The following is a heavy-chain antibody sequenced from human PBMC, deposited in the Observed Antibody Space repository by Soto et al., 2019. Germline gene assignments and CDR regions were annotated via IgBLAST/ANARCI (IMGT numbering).Heavy chain of an antibody. CDR2: IIPILGIA. Sequence: QVQLVQSGAEVKKPGSSVKVSCKASGGTFSSYTISWVRQAPGQGLEWMGRIIPILGIANSAQKFQGRVTITADKSTSTAYMELSSLRSEDTAVYYCARDDTEMATTGHDYWGQGTLVTVSS. V-gene: IGHV1-69*08. CDR3: ARDDTEMATTGHDY. J-gene: IGHJ4*02. CDR1: GGTFSSYT. D-gene: IGHD5-12*01.